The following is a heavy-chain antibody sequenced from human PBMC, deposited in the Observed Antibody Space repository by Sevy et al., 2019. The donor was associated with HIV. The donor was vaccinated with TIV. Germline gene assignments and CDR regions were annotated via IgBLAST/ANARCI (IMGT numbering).Heavy chain of an antibody. Sequence: ASVKVSCKVSGYTLTKLSMHWVRQAPGKGLEWMGSFDPEDGETIDQQKLKGRVTMTEDTSTDTAYMELRSLRSQDTAVYYCATTKDYYEDSGSPFDYWGQGTLVTVSS. CDR2: FDPEDGET. D-gene: IGHD3-22*01. J-gene: IGHJ4*02. V-gene: IGHV1-24*01. CDR1: GYTLTKLS. CDR3: ATTKDYYEDSGSPFDY.